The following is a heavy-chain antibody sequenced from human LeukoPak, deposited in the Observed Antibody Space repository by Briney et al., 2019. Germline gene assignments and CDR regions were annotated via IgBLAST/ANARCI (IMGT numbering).Heavy chain of an antibody. Sequence: PGGSLRLSCAASGFTFSNYAMSWARQAPGKGLEWVSAISGSGGSTYYADSVKGRFTISRDNSKNTLYLQMNSLRAEDTAVYYCARDHDTMVRGVNYYGMDVWGQGTTVTVSS. V-gene: IGHV3-23*01. CDR1: GFTFSNYA. CDR2: ISGSGGST. CDR3: ARDHDTMVRGVNYYGMDV. J-gene: IGHJ6*02. D-gene: IGHD3-10*01.